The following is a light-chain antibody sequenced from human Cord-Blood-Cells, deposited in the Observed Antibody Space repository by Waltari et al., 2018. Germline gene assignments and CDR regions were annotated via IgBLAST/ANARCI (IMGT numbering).Light chain of an antibody. V-gene: IGKV1-33*01. CDR2: DAS. J-gene: IGKJ3*01. CDR3: QQYDNLPFT. Sequence: DIQMTQSPSSLSACVGDRVTNTCQASQDISNYLNWYQQKPGKAPKLLIYDASNLETGVPSRFSGSGSGTDFTFTISSLQPEDIATYYCQQYDNLPFTFGPGTKVDIK. CDR1: QDISNY.